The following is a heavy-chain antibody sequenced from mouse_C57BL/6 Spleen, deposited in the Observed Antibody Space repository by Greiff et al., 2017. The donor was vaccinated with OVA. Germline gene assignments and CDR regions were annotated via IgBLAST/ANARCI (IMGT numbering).Heavy chain of an antibody. J-gene: IGHJ2*01. CDR3: ARRSGVYFDY. D-gene: IGHD4-1*01. Sequence: QVQLQQSGPELVKPGASVKISCKASGYAFSSSWMNWVKQRPGKGLEWIGRIYPGDGDTNYNGKFKGKATLTADKSSSTAYMQLSSLTSEDSAVYFCARRSGVYFDYWGQGTTLTVSS. CDR2: IYPGDGDT. CDR1: GYAFSSSW. V-gene: IGHV1-82*01.